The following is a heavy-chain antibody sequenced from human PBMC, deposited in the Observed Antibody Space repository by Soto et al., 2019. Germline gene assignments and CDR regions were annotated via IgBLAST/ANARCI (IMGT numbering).Heavy chain of an antibody. CDR1: GFTFSSYV. CDR2: LSESGSNT. Sequence: EVQLLESGGDLVQPGGSLRLSCAASGFTFSSYVMSWVRQAPGKGLEWVSSLSESGSNTYYADSVKGRFTISRDNSENTLYLQMNSLRAEDMALYYCAKDGCSGWFWLDYWGQGTLVTVSS. J-gene: IGHJ4*02. V-gene: IGHV3-23*01. CDR3: AKDGCSGWFWLDY. D-gene: IGHD6-19*01.